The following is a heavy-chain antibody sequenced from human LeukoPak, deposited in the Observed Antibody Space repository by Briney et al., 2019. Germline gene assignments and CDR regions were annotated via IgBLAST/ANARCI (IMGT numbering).Heavy chain of an antibody. V-gene: IGHV3-33*01. CDR2: IWYDGSNK. CDR3: ASGRVGATHGDYFDY. CDR1: GFTFSSYG. D-gene: IGHD1-26*01. Sequence: GGSLRLSSAASGFTFSSYGMHWVRQAPGKGLEWVAVIWYDGSNKYYADSVKGRFTISRDNSKNTLYLQMNSLRAEDTAVYYCASGRVGATHGDYFDYWGQGTLVTVSS. J-gene: IGHJ4*02.